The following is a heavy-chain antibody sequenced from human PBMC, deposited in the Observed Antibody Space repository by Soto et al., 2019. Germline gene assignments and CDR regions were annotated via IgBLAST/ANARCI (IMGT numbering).Heavy chain of an antibody. CDR1: GFTFSSYA. J-gene: IGHJ6*02. CDR3: AKDGGSSSWYGYYYYYYGMDV. V-gene: IGHV3-23*01. D-gene: IGHD6-13*01. CDR2: ISGTGSST. Sequence: GSLRLSCAASGFTFSSYAMSWVRQAPGKGLEWVSAISGTGSSTYYADSVKGRFTISRDNSKNTLYLQMNSLRAEDTAVYYCAKDGGSSSWYGYYYYYYGMDVWGQGTTVTVSS.